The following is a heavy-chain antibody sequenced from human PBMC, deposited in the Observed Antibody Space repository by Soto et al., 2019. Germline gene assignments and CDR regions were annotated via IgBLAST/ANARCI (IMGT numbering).Heavy chain of an antibody. CDR1: GFTFSSYD. CDR2: IGTAGDT. CDR3: ARAIATAGSIYYGMDV. J-gene: IGHJ6*02. Sequence: PGGSLRLSCAASGFTFSSYDMHWVRQATGKGLEWVSAIGTAGDTYYPGSVKGRFTISRENAKNSLYLQMNSLRAGDTAVYYCARAIATAGSIYYGMDVWGQGTTVPVSS. D-gene: IGHD6-13*01. V-gene: IGHV3-13*01.